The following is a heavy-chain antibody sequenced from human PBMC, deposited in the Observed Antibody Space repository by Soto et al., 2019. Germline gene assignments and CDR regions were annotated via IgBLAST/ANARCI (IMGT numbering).Heavy chain of an antibody. Sequence: QVQLVESGGGVVQPGTSVKLSCAASGFTFDDFGFHWVRQAPGKGLEWVATLSYDGSHEYYADSVKGRFTISRDNSKITLYLQMNSLKTEDTAMYYCAKEMFPRTVLDSSSPWGDYWGQGTLVTVSS. V-gene: IGHV3-30*18. J-gene: IGHJ4*02. D-gene: IGHD3-22*01. CDR3: AKEMFPRTVLDSSSPWGDY. CDR2: LSYDGSHE. CDR1: GFTFDDFG.